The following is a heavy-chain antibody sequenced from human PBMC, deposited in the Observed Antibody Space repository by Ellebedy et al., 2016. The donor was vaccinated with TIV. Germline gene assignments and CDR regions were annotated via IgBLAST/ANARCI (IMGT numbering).Heavy chain of an antibody. Sequence: MPSETLSLTCTVSGDSINKRNYYWGWIRQPPGKGLEWIGSIYYSGTTYYSPSLKSRVTISVDTSKKQFSLQLSSVTAADTAVYYCARRRYSSGWYNWFDPWGQGTLVTVSS. CDR3: ARRRYSSGWYNWFDP. D-gene: IGHD6-19*01. V-gene: IGHV4-39*01. CDR1: GDSINKRNYY. J-gene: IGHJ5*02. CDR2: IYYSGTT.